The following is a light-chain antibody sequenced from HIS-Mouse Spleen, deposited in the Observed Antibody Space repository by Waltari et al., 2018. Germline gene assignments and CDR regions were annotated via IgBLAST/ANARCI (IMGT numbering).Light chain of an antibody. CDR2: EVS. J-gene: IGLJ3*02. Sequence: QSALTQPASVSGSPGQSITISCTGTSRSVGGYNYVSWYQPHPGKAPKLMIYEVSNRPSGVSNRFSGSKSGNTASLTISGLQAEDEADYYCSSYTSSSTWVFGGGTKLTVL. V-gene: IGLV2-14*01. CDR3: SSYTSSSTWV. CDR1: SRSVGGYNY.